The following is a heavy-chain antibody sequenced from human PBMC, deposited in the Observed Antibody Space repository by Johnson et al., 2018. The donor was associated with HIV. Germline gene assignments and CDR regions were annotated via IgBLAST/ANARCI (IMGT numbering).Heavy chain of an antibody. Sequence: QVQLVESGGGLVKPGGSLRLSCAASGFIFSDYYMSWIRQAPGKGLEWVSYISSSGTNIYYADSVKGRFSISRDNAKSSLYLQINSLRTEDTAVYYCARENYRRRDAFDVWGQGTVVIVSS. CDR3: ARENYRRRDAFDV. V-gene: IGHV3-11*01. CDR1: GFIFSDYY. J-gene: IGHJ3*01. CDR2: ISSSGTNI. D-gene: IGHD1-7*01.